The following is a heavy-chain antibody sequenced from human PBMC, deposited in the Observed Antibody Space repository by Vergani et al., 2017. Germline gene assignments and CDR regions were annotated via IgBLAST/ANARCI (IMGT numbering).Heavy chain of an antibody. Sequence: SCKASGGTFSSYAISWVRQAPGQGLEWMGGIIPSFGTANYAQKFQGRVTITADESTSTAYMELSSLRSEDTAGYYCARRYYYGSGIRLGMDVWGQGTTVTVSS. V-gene: IGHV1-69*01. CDR1: GGTFSSYA. CDR3: ARRYYYGSGIRLGMDV. D-gene: IGHD3-10*01. J-gene: IGHJ6*02. CDR2: IIPSFGTA.